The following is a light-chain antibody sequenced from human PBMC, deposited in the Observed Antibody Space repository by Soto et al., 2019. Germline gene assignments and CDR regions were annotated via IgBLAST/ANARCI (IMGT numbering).Light chain of an antibody. J-gene: IGKJ1*01. CDR3: MQGTNWPGT. Sequence: DVVMTQSPLSLPVTLGQPASISCRSSQSLVHSNGNTYLNWFQQRPGQSPRRLIYKVSNRDSGVPERFSGSGSGPDFTLQISRVEAEDVGVYYCMQGTNWPGTFGQGTKVEIK. CDR2: KVS. V-gene: IGKV2-30*02. CDR1: QSLVHSNGNTY.